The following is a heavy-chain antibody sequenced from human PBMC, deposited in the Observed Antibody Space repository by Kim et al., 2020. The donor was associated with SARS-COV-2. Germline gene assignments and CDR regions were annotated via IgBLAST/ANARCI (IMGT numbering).Heavy chain of an antibody. CDR1: GFTFSSYA. V-gene: IGHV3-23*01. Sequence: GGSLRLSCAASGFTFSSYAMSWVRQAPGKGLEWVSAISGSGGSTYYADSVKGRFTISRDNSKNTLYLQMNSLRAEDTAVYYCAKDLYSGKRWLQKSYYFDYWGQGTLVTVSS. D-gene: IGHD5-12*01. J-gene: IGHJ4*02. CDR2: ISGSGGST. CDR3: AKDLYSGKRWLQKSYYFDY.